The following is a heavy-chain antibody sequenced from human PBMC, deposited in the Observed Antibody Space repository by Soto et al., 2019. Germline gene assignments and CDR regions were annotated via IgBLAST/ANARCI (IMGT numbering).Heavy chain of an antibody. CDR1: GGSISSSSYY. Sequence: PSETLSLTCTVSGGSISSSSYYWGWIRQPPGKGLEWIGSIYYSGSTYYNPSLKSRVTISVDTSKNQFSLKLSSVTAADTAVYYCARGEGLFLEWLLHHNWFDPWGQGTLVTVSS. CDR2: IYYSGST. D-gene: IGHD3-3*01. V-gene: IGHV4-39*01. J-gene: IGHJ5*02. CDR3: ARGEGLFLEWLLHHNWFDP.